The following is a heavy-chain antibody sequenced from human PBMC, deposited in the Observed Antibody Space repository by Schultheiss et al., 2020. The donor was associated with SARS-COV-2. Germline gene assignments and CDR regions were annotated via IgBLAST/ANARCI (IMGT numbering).Heavy chain of an antibody. CDR2: LSPNSDTT. CDR1: GFSFRTRT. D-gene: IGHD7-27*01. Sequence: GESLKISCAASGFSFRTRTMMWARQAPGKGLEWVTALSPNSDTTFIADSVRGRFTISRDNSMNTLFLQMNSLRVDDTAVYYCAIDPNWGSGDSWGQGTLVTVSS. J-gene: IGHJ5*01. V-gene: IGHV3-23*01. CDR3: AIDPNWGSGDS.